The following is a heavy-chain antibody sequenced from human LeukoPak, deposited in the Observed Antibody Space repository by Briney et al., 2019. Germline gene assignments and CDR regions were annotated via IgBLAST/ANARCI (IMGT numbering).Heavy chain of an antibody. CDR2: IIPILGIA. D-gene: IGHD5-18*01. V-gene: IGHV1-69*04. CDR1: GGTFSSYA. Sequence: SVKVSCKASGGTFSSYAISWVRQAPGQGLEWMGRIIPILGIANYAQKFQGRVTITADESTSTAYMELSSLRSEDTAVYYCARGGYSYHYYYYMDVWGKGTTVTVSS. CDR3: ARGGYSYHYYYYMDV. J-gene: IGHJ6*03.